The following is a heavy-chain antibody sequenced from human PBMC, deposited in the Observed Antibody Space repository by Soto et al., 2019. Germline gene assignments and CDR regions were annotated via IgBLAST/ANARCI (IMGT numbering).Heavy chain of an antibody. J-gene: IGHJ4*02. V-gene: IGHV3-23*01. D-gene: IGHD3-3*01. CDR3: AKVSGHPFY. Sequence: GGSLRLSCTASGFTFGSFAMSWVRQVPGKGLECVSTISGGGGTFYADSVKGRFTISRDTSTNTLYLQMNSLRVEDTALYYCAKVSGHPFYLGQGTLVTVSS. CDR2: ISGGGGT. CDR1: GFTFGSFA.